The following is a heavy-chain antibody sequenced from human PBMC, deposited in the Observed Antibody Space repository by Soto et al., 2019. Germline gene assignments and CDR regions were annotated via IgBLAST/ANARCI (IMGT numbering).Heavy chain of an antibody. CDR1: GYTFSAYT. J-gene: IGHJ3*02. Sequence: QAQLVQSGAEMKKPGASVKVSCKATGYTFSAYTMNWVRQAPGQSLEWMGWINAGSGNTKYSQNFQGRVSITRDTSASTVYMQLTGLTSEDTAVYYCARDPETLGPRPNDALDIWGQGTMVTVSS. CDR2: INAGSGNT. V-gene: IGHV1-3*01. D-gene: IGHD3-3*02. CDR3: ARDPETLGPRPNDALDI.